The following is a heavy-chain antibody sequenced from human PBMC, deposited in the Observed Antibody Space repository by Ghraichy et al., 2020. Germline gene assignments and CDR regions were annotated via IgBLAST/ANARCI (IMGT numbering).Heavy chain of an antibody. V-gene: IGHV3-23*01. CDR3: AKLGRIFGVVDY. D-gene: IGHD3-3*01. Sequence: GGSLRLSCAASGFTFSNYSMNWVRQSPGKGLEWVSAISGSDDSTYYADSVKGRFTISSDNSKNTLYLQMNNLRGEDTAVYYCAKLGRIFGVVDYWGQGTLVTVSS. CDR1: GFTFSNYS. J-gene: IGHJ4*02. CDR2: ISGSDDST.